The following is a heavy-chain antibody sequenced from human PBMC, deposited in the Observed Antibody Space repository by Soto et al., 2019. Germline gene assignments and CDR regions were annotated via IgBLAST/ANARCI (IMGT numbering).Heavy chain of an antibody. CDR3: AKDTYYHDTAGYYVFDY. Sequence: QVQLVESGGGVVQPGRSLTLSCAASEFTFSSYGIHWVRQAPGKGLEWVAVISYDGRKKQYADSVKGRFTISRDNSKNTLHLQKDRLRAEDTAVYYCAKDTYYHDTAGYYVFDYWGQGTLVTVSS. J-gene: IGHJ4*02. V-gene: IGHV3-30*18. CDR2: ISYDGRKK. CDR1: EFTFSSYG. D-gene: IGHD3-22*01.